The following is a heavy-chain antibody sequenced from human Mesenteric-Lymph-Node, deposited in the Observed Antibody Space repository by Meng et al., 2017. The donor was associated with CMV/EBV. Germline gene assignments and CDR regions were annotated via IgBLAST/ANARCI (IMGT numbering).Heavy chain of an antibody. D-gene: IGHD5-12*01. Sequence: ASVKVSCKVTGYTLTELSRHWVRQTPGKGVEWMGGFNPEDGEPMYAQKFQGRLTMTEDTSTDTAYMDLRSLRSEDTAVYYCAAATTGYGPGALYGMDVWGQGTTVTVSS. CDR1: GYTLTELS. V-gene: IGHV1-24*01. CDR2: FNPEDGEP. J-gene: IGHJ6*02. CDR3: AAATTGYGPGALYGMDV.